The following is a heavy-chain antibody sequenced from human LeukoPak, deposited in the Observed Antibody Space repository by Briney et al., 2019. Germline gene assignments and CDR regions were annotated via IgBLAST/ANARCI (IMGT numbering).Heavy chain of an antibody. CDR3: AGHHPRNTVDF. Sequence: SETLSLTCTVSGGSISSYYWSWLRQPPGKGLEWIASISDIGSINYNPSLKSRVTISLDTSKTQFSLTLSSVTAADTAVYYCAGHHPRNTVDFWGQGTLVTVSS. CDR1: GGSISSYY. J-gene: IGHJ4*02. CDR2: ISDIGSI. V-gene: IGHV4-59*08. D-gene: IGHD2/OR15-2a*01.